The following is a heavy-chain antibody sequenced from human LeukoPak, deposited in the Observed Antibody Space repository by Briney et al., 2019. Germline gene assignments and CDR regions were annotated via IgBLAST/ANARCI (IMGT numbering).Heavy chain of an antibody. Sequence: ASVKVSCKASGYTFTSNYIHWVRQAPGQGLEWMGMIYPRDGSTSYAQKSQGRVTVTRDTSTSTVHMELSGLRSEDTAVYYCARDQEGFDYWGQGTLVTVSS. CDR2: IYPRDGST. CDR1: GYTFTSNY. V-gene: IGHV1-46*01. J-gene: IGHJ4*02. CDR3: ARDQEGFDY.